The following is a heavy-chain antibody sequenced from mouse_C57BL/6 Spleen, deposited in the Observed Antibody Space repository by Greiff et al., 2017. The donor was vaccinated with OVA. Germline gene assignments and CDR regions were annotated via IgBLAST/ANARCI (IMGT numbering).Heavy chain of an antibody. J-gene: IGHJ4*01. CDR3: ARGGPGMDY. D-gene: IGHD3-3*01. CDR2: IYPSDSET. V-gene: IGHV1-61*01. Sequence: QVQLQQPGAELVRPGSSVKLSCKASGYTFTSYWMDWVKQRPGQGLDWIGNIYPSDSETHYNQKFKDKATLTVYKSSSTAYMQLSSLTSEDSAVYYCARGGPGMDYWGQGTSVTVSS. CDR1: GYTFTSYW.